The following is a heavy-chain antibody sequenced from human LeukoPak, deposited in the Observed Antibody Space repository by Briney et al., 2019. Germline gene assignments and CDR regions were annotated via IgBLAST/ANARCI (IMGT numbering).Heavy chain of an antibody. CDR2: VSAAGGTT. Sequence: PGGSLRLSCAASGFTFSSCAMTWVRQAPGKGLEWLSGVSAAGGTTYYADSVTGRFTISRDNSKNTLYLQMKSLKAQDTAVFYCAKVGGGWFSSFDSWGQGTLVTVSS. J-gene: IGHJ4*02. CDR1: GFTFSSCA. V-gene: IGHV3-23*01. CDR3: AKVGGGWFSSFDS. D-gene: IGHD6-19*01.